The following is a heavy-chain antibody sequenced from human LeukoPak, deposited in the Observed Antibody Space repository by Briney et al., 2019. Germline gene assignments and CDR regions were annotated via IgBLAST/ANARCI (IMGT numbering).Heavy chain of an antibody. Sequence: SETLSLTCTVSGGSISSYYWSWIRQPPGKGLEWIGYIYYSGSTNYNPSLKSRVTISVDTSKNQFSLKLSSVTAADTAVYYCARDGSGTTFDYWGQGTLVTVSS. V-gene: IGHV4-59*12. J-gene: IGHJ4*02. D-gene: IGHD4-17*01. CDR1: GGSISSYY. CDR3: ARDGSGTTFDY. CDR2: IYYSGST.